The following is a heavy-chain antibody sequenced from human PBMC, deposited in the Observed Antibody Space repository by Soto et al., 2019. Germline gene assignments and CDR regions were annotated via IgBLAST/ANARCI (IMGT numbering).Heavy chain of an antibody. V-gene: IGHV1-8*01. CDR3: ARFPGYYYYYYMDV. J-gene: IGHJ6*03. CDR2: MNPNSGNT. CDR1: GYTFTSYD. Sequence: ASVKVFCKASGYTFTSYDINWVRQATGQGLEWMGWMNPNSGNTGYAQKFQGRVTMTRNTSISTAYMELSSLRSEDTAVYYCARFPGYYYYYYMDVWGKGTTVTVSS.